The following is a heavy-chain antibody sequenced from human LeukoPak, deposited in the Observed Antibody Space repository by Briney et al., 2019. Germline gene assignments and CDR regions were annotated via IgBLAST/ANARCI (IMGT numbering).Heavy chain of an antibody. J-gene: IGHJ4*02. Sequence: GGSLRLSCAASGFTFSSYGMHWVRQAPGKGLEWVAVISYDGSNKYYADSVKGRFTISRDNSKNTLYLQMNSLRAEDTAVYYCAWSEGPFDYWGQGTLVTVSS. D-gene: IGHD2-8*01. CDR3: AWSEGPFDY. CDR2: ISYDGSNK. V-gene: IGHV3-30*03. CDR1: GFTFSSYG.